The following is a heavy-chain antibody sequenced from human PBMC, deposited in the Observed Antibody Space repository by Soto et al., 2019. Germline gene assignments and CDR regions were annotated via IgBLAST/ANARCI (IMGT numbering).Heavy chain of an antibody. CDR1: GGSISSNNW. V-gene: IGHV4-4*02. J-gene: IGHJ5*02. D-gene: IGHD6-13*01. Sequence: SETLSLTCAVSGGSISSNNWWSWVRQPPGKGLEWIGEIYHSGGTNYNPSLKSRVTISLDKSKNQFSLKLSSVAAADTAVYYCARGAGRGLDPWGQGILVTVSS. CDR2: IYHSGGT. CDR3: ARGAGRGLDP.